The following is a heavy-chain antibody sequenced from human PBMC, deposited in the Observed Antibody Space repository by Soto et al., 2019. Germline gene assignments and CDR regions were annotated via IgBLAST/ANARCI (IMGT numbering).Heavy chain of an antibody. J-gene: IGHJ4*02. Sequence: SQMLSVPCSVFDGSSSGRSYYWSLIRQPPGKGLEWIGFISYSGSTYYSTSLKSRVTISVDTSKSQFSLNLSFVTAADTAVYYCATMGTPATGLYFFDYWGQGSLVTVSS. D-gene: IGHD2-15*01. V-gene: IGHV4-30-4*01. CDR3: ATMGTPATGLYFFDY. CDR1: DGSSSGRSYY. CDR2: ISYSGST.